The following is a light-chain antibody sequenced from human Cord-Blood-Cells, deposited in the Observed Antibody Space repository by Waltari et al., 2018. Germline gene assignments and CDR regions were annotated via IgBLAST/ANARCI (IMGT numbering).Light chain of an antibody. V-gene: IGKV3-11*01. CDR2: DAS. CDR3: QQRSNWLFT. Sequence: EIVLTQSPATLSLSPGERATLSCRASQSVSSYLAWYQQKPGQAPRLLIYDASNRATGIPARFSGSGSGTEFTLTISSLKPEDFAVYYCQQRSNWLFTFGPGTKVDIK. CDR1: QSVSSY. J-gene: IGKJ3*01.